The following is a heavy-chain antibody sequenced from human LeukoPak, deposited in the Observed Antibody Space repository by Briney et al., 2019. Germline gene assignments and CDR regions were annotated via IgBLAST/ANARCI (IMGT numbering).Heavy chain of an antibody. CDR2: INHSGST. V-gene: IGHV4-34*01. CDR1: GGSFSGYY. D-gene: IGHD4-17*01. Sequence: SETLSLTCAVYGGSFSGYYWSWIRQPPRKGLEWIGEINHSGSTNYNPSLKSRVTISVDTSKNQFSLKLSSVTAADTAVYYCARPGAPYGNYPNWFDPWGQGTLVTVSS. J-gene: IGHJ5*02. CDR3: ARPGAPYGNYPNWFDP.